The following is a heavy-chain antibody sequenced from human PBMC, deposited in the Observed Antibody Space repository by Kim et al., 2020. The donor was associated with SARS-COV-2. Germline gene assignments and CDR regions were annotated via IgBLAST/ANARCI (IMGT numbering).Heavy chain of an antibody. J-gene: IGHJ3*02. CDR3: ASLGFVVVPAATVDAFDI. CDR1: GGSISSYY. V-gene: IGHV4-59*01. CDR2: IYYSGST. D-gene: IGHD2-2*01. Sequence: SETLSLTCTVSGGSISSYYWSWIRQPPGKGLEWIGYIYYSGSTNYNPSLKSRVTISVDTSKNQFSLKLSSVTAADTAVYYCASLGFVVVPAATVDAFDIWGQGTMVTVSS.